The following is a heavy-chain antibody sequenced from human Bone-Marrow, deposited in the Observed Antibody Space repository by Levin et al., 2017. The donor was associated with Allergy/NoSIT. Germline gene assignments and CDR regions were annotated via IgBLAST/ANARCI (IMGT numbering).Heavy chain of an antibody. CDR2: IYYSGST. D-gene: IGHD2-15*01. CDR3: ARHNCSGGSCHTRDTNWFDP. Sequence: NPSETLSLTCTVSGGSISSSSYYWGWIRQPPGKGLEWIGSIYYSGSTYYNPSLKSRVTISVDTSKNQFSLKLSSVTAADTAVYYCARHNCSGGSCHTRDTNWFDPWGQGTLVTVSS. J-gene: IGHJ5*02. V-gene: IGHV4-39*01. CDR1: GGSISSSSYY.